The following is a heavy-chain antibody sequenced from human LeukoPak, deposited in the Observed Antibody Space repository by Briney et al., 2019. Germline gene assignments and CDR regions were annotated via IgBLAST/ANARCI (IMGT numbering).Heavy chain of an antibody. D-gene: IGHD1/OR15-1a*01. V-gene: IGHV3-7*03. CDR1: GFPFSNSW. Sequence: GGSLRLSCAVSGFPFSNSWMYWVRQAPGKGLEGVANINKDGGGISYVDSVKGRFIISRDNARDSLYLQMNSLRVEDTAVYFCAGGNSMDVWGKGTAVTVSS. CDR3: AGGNSMDV. CDR2: INKDGGGI. J-gene: IGHJ6*04.